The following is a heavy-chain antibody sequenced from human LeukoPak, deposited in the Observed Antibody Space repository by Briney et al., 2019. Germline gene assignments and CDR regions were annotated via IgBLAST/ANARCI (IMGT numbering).Heavy chain of an antibody. V-gene: IGHV4-59*01. J-gene: IGHJ4*02. CDR3: ARGARAGYNLAPFDN. D-gene: IGHD5-24*01. CDR2: IQYGRGT. CDR1: GGSISGYY. Sequence: SETLSLTCTVSGGSISGYYWSWIRQPPGKGLEWIGSIQYGRGTNYNSSLKSRVTISLDTSKIQFSLKLSSVTAADTAVYYCARGARAGYNLAPFDNWGQGTLVTVPS.